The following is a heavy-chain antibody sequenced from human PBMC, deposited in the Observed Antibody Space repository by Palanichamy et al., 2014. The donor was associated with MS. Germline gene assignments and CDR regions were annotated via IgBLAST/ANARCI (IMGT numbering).Heavy chain of an antibody. CDR1: GGSINSDNYF. CDR2: IYSSGNT. V-gene: IGHV4-61*02. J-gene: IGHJ5*02. D-gene: IGHD4-17*01. Sequence: QVQLQESGPGLVKPSQTLSLTCTVFGGSINSDNYFWSWIRQPAGKGLEWIGRIYSSGNTNYNPSLKSRVTISLDTSKSQFSLKLTSVTAADTAVYFCAREPFGDYVSWFDPWGQGALVTVSS. CDR3: AREPFGDYVSWFDP.